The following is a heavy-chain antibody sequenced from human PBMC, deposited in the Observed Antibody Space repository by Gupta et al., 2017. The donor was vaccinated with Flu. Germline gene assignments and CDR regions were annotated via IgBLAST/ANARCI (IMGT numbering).Heavy chain of an antibody. J-gene: IGHJ4*02. Sequence: QVQLVESGGGVVQPGRSLRLSCAASGFTFSSYGMHWVRQAPGKGLEWVAVIWYDGSNKYYADSVKGRFTISRDNSKNTLYLQMNSLRAEDTAVYYCARGGSSGYYFDYWGQGTLVTVSS. D-gene: IGHD3-22*01. V-gene: IGHV3-33*01. CDR2: IWYDGSNK. CDR3: ARGGSSGYYFDY. CDR1: GFTFSSYG.